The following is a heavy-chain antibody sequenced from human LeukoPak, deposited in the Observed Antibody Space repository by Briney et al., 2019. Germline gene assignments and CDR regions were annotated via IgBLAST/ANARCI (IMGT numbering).Heavy chain of an antibody. CDR1: GFTLRSYW. V-gene: IGHV3-7*01. J-gene: IGHJ4*02. Sequence: PGGSLTLSCAASGFTLRSYWMSWVRQAPGKGLEWVANINQGGSERYYVDSVKGRFTISRDNAKNSLYLHMSSLRADDTAVYYCARDYGDENWGQGTLVTVSS. CDR3: ARDYGDEN. D-gene: IGHD4-17*01. CDR2: INQGGSER.